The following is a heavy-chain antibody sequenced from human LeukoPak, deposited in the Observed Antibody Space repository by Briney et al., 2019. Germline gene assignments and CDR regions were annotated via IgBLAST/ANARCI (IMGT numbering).Heavy chain of an antibody. D-gene: IGHD1-26*01. Sequence: SETLSLTCTVSGYSISSGYYWGWIRQPPGKGLEWIGSIYHSGSTYYNPSLKGRVTISVDTSKNQFSLKLSSVTAADTAVYYCARGVSVVGAAYWGQGTLVTVSS. CDR1: GYSISSGYY. J-gene: IGHJ4*02. V-gene: IGHV4-38-2*02. CDR3: ARGVSVVGAAY. CDR2: IYHSGST.